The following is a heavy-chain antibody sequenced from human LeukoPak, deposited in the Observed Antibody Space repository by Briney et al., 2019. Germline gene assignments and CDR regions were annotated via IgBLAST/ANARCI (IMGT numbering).Heavy chain of an antibody. J-gene: IGHJ4*02. CDR1: GFIFSSHG. CDR2: IWSDGSNE. V-gene: IGHV3-33*06. D-gene: IGHD1-1*01. Sequence: PGESLRLSCAASGFIFSSHGMHWVRQPPGKGLEWVAVIWSDGSNEYYADSVKGRFTISRDNSKNTLYLQMNSLRAEDTAVYYCAKDSENGVADYWGQGTLVTVSS. CDR3: AKDSENGVADY.